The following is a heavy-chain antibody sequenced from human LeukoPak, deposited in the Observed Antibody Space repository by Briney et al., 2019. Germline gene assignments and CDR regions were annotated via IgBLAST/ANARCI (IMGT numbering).Heavy chain of an antibody. D-gene: IGHD4-17*01. J-gene: IGHJ4*02. CDR3: ARASTTVTFDY. V-gene: IGHV1-8*03. CDR2: MSPDSGDT. CDR1: GYTFTDYY. Sequence: ASVKVSCKASGYTFTDYYINWVRQAPGQGLEWMGWMSPDSGDTGYAHKFQGRVTITRNTSITTAYMELRRLRSDDTAVYYCARASTTVTFDYWGQGTLVTVSS.